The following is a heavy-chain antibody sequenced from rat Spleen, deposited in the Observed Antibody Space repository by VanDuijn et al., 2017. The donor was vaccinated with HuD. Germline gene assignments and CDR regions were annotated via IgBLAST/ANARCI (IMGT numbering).Heavy chain of an antibody. CDR1: GFTFSDFY. J-gene: IGHJ1*01. CDR3: ARHRNSGYWYFDF. CDR2: ISYEGSGN. Sequence: EVQLVESGGGLVQPGRSLKLSCAASGFTFSDFYMAWVRQAPKKGLEWVASISYEGSGNYYGDSVKGRFTISRDNAKSTLYLQMNSLRSEDTATYYCARHRNSGYWYFDFWGPGTMVTVSS. D-gene: IGHD4-3*01. V-gene: IGHV5-22*01.